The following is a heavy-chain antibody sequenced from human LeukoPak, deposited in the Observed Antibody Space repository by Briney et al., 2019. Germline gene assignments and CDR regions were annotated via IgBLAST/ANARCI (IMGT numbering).Heavy chain of an antibody. CDR2: IYYSGST. V-gene: IGHV4-59*01. CDR1: GGSISSYY. D-gene: IGHD2-15*01. J-gene: IGHJ4*02. CDR3: ARDGGAVAATQYFDY. Sequence: ASETLSLTCTVSGGSISSYYWSWIRQPPGKGLEWIGYIYYSGSTNYNPSLKSRVTISVDTSKNQFSLKLSSVTAADTAVYYCARDGGAVAATQYFDYWGQGTLVTVSS.